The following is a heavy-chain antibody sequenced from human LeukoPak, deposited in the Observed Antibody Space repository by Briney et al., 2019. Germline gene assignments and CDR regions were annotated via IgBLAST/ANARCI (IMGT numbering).Heavy chain of an antibody. Sequence: ASVKVSCKASGYTFTGYYMHWVRQAPGQGPEWTGWINPNSGVTNYAQKFQGRVTMTRDTSTSTAYMELSSLRSDDTAAYYCARDFGVFGVVIPTGLDYWGQGTLVTVSS. CDR1: GYTFTGYY. CDR3: ARDFGVFGVVIPTGLDY. D-gene: IGHD3-3*01. CDR2: INPNSGVT. J-gene: IGHJ4*02. V-gene: IGHV1-2*02.